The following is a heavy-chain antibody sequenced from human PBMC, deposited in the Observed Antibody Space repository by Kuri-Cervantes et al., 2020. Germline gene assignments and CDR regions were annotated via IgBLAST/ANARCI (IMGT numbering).Heavy chain of an antibody. D-gene: IGHD6-19*01. V-gene: IGHV1-18*01. Sequence: ASVKVSCKASGYTFTSYGISWVRQAPGQGLEWMGWISAYNGNTNYAQKLQGRVTMTTDTSTSTAYMELSSLRSEDTAVYYCARAGEAHTSGWNFDSWGQGTLVTVSS. CDR2: ISAYNGNT. CDR1: GYTFTSYG. CDR3: ARAGEAHTSGWNFDS. J-gene: IGHJ4*02.